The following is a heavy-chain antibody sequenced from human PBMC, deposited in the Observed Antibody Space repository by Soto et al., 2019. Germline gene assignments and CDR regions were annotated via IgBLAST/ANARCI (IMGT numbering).Heavy chain of an antibody. CDR1: GFTLSGRS. CDR3: ARGWSGPDL. J-gene: IGHJ6*03. CDR2: IDNAGTDS. Sequence: VQLVESGGGLVQPGGSLRLSCAASGFTLSGRSMHWVRQAPGKGLVWVSGIDNAGTDSTYAGSVKGRFTSSRDNAKNMLYPQMHSLRVEDTVVYYCARGWSGPDLWGKGTAVTVS. D-gene: IGHD3-10*01. V-gene: IGHV3-74*01.